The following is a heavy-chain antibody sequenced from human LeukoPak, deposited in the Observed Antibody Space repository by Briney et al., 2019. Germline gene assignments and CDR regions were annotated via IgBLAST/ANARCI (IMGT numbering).Heavy chain of an antibody. Sequence: GGSLRLSCAASGFTFSSYAMSWVRQAPGKGLEWVSAISGSGGSTYYADSVKGRFTISRDNSKNTLYLQMNSLRAEDTAVYYCAKTIVLRYFDWLGYFDLWGRGTLVTVSS. CDR3: AKTIVLRYFDWLGYFDL. CDR1: GFTFSSYA. V-gene: IGHV3-23*01. J-gene: IGHJ2*01. CDR2: ISGSGGST. D-gene: IGHD3-9*01.